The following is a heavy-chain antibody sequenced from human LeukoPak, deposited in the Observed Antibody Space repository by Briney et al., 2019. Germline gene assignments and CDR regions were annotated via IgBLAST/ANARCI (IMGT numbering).Heavy chain of an antibody. CDR3: ARDRMAAAGLDGMDV. CDR2: IYYSGST. CDR1: GGSISSSSYY. Sequence: SETLSLTCTVSGGSISSSSYYWGWIRQPPGKGLEWIGSIYYSGSTYYNPSLKSRVTISVDTSKNQFSLKLSSVTAADTAVYYCARDRMAAAGLDGMDVWGQGTTVTVSS. J-gene: IGHJ6*02. V-gene: IGHV4-39*07. D-gene: IGHD6-13*01.